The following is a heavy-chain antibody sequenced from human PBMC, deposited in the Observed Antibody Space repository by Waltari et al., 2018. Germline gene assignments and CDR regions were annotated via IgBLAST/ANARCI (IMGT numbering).Heavy chain of an antibody. CDR3: TRDGGRDIVVVPAAIAPPPPHSDYYYYYMDV. CDR1: GGTFSSYT. V-gene: IGHV1-69*02. J-gene: IGHJ6*03. D-gene: IGHD2-2*01. Sequence: VKVSCKASGGTFSSYTISWVRQAPGQGLEWMGRIIPILGIANYAQKFQGRVTITADKSTSTAYMELSSLRAEDTAVYYSTRDGGRDIVVVPAAIAPPPPHSDYYYYYMDVWGKGTTVTVSS. CDR2: IIPILGIA.